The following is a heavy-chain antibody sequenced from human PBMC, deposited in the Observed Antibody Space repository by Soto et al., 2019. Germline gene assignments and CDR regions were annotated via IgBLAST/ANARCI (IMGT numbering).Heavy chain of an antibody. Sequence: PSETLSLTCTVSRGSIISSSYYLFCIRQPPGRGLEWIGSIYYSGSTYYNPSLKRRVTISINTSKNQMSLELTSVTAADTAVYYCARHSGPYASSWFDAWGQGTLVTVSS. CDR2: IYYSGST. CDR3: ARHSGPYASSWFDA. CDR1: RGSIISSSYY. V-gene: IGHV4-39*01. D-gene: IGHD2-2*01. J-gene: IGHJ5*02.